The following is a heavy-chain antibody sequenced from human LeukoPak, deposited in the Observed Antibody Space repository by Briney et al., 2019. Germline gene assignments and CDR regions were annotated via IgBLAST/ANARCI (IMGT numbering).Heavy chain of an antibody. D-gene: IGHD1-26*01. V-gene: IGHV1-69*08. J-gene: IGHJ4*02. CDR1: GGTFNSYI. Sequence: EASVKVSCKASGGTFNSYIISWVRQAPGQGLEWMGRIIPMLGTPDYAQKFQGRITIIADKSTNTASMELSSLRFEDTAVYYCARVVGATPRIARDFDYWGQGTLVTVSS. CDR2: IIPMLGTP. CDR3: ARVVGATPRIARDFDY.